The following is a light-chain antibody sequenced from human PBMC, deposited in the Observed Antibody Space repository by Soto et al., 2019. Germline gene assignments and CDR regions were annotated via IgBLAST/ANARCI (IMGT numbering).Light chain of an antibody. CDR3: QQYNNWPPEGT. J-gene: IGKJ1*01. CDR1: QSVSSKY. Sequence: EIVLTQSSGTLSLSPGERAIISCRASQSVSSKYLAWYQQKPGQAPRLLIYGASTRATGIPARFSGSGSGTEFTLTISSLQSQDFAVSYCQQYNNWPPEGTFGQGTKVDI. V-gene: IGKV3-15*01. CDR2: GAS.